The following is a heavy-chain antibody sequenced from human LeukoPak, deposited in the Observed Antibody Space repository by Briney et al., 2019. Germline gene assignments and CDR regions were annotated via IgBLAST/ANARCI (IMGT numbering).Heavy chain of an antibody. CDR3: ARDYGDHAFDC. Sequence: SETLSLTCTVSGGSISRSSYYWGWIRQPPGKGLEWIGSFYYSGSTYYNPSLKSRVTISVDTSKNQFSLKLSSVTAAVTAVYFCARDYGDHAFDCWGQGTLVTVSS. CDR1: GGSISRSSYY. V-gene: IGHV4-39*01. D-gene: IGHD4-17*01. CDR2: FYYSGST. J-gene: IGHJ4*02.